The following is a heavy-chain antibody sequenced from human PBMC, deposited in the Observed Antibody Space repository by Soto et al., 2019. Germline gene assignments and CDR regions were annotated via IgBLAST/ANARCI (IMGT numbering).Heavy chain of an antibody. CDR2: IFSGSGGST. J-gene: IGHJ6*02. V-gene: IGHV3-23*01. Sequence: PGGSLRLSCAVSGLSVYTYMSWVRQAPGKGLEWVSLIFSGSGGSTYYADSVKGRFTISRDNSKNTLYLQMNSLRAEDTAVYYCAKDGYSSSWYGALDYYYYYGMDVWGQGTTVTVSS. CDR3: AKDGYSSSWYGALDYYYYYGMDV. CDR1: GLSVYTY. D-gene: IGHD6-13*01.